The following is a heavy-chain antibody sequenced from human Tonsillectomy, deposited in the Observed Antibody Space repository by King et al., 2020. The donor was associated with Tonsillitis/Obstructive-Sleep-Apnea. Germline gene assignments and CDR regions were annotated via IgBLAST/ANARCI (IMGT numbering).Heavy chain of an antibody. J-gene: IGHJ3*02. Sequence: QLQLQESGPGLVKPSETLSLTCTVSGGSISSYYWSWIRQPPGKGLEWIGYVYFSGSTNHNPSLKSRVTISVDTSKNQFSLKLSSVTAADTAVYYCARVMVLEAGGDAFDIWGQGAMVAVSS. CDR1: GGSISSYY. CDR2: VYFSGST. D-gene: IGHD3-10*01. CDR3: ARVMVLEAGGDAFDI. V-gene: IGHV4-59*01.